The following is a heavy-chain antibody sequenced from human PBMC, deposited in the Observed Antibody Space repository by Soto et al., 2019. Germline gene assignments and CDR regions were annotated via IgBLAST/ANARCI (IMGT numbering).Heavy chain of an antibody. J-gene: IGHJ4*02. V-gene: IGHV4-59*08. Sequence: SETLSLTYTVSGGSISSYYWSWIQQPPGKGLEWIGYIYYSGSTNYNPSLKSRVTISVDTSKNQFSLKLSSVTAADTAVYYCARGSTTEKVDSWGQGILVTVSS. CDR2: IYYSGST. CDR1: GGSISSYY. CDR3: ARGSTTEKVDS.